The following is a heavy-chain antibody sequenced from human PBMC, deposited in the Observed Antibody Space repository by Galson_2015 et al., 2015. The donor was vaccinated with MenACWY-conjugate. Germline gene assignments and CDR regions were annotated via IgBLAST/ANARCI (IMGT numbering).Heavy chain of an antibody. J-gene: IGHJ4*02. CDR1: GFPFYSYW. CDR3: VRPIMTFVAVRSLDY. D-gene: IGHD3-3*02. CDR2: IKPDGSEQ. Sequence: SLRLSCAAPGFPFYSYWMTWVRQAPGKGLEWVANIKPDGSEQYYGDSVRGRFTISRDNAKNSVFLQMNSLRPEDTAVYYCVRPIMTFVAVRSLDYWGQGTVVSVS. V-gene: IGHV3-7*01.